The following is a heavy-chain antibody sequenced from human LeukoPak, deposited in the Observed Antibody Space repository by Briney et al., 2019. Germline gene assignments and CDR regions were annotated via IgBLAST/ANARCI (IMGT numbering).Heavy chain of an antibody. CDR3: ARDIAAAGSGYFDS. Sequence: ASVKVSCKASGYTFISYGISWVRQPPGQGLEWMGWISAYNGNTNYAQKLQGRVTMTTDTSTSTAYMELRSLRSDDTAVYYCARDIAAAGSGYFDSWGLGTLVTVSS. D-gene: IGHD6-13*01. CDR2: ISAYNGNT. J-gene: IGHJ4*02. V-gene: IGHV1-18*01. CDR1: GYTFISYG.